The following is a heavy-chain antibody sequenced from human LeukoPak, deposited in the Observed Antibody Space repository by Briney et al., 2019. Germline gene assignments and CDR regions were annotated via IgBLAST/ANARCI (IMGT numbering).Heavy chain of an antibody. CDR1: GVSFSGYY. D-gene: IGHD3-22*01. V-gene: IGHV4-34*01. Sequence: PSETLSLTCAVYGVSFSGYYWSWIRQPPGKGLEWIGEINHSGSTNYNPSLKSRVTISVDTSKNQFSLKLSSVTAADTAVYYCARATYYYDSSGYWEYYFDYWGQGTLVTVSS. CDR3: ARATYYYDSSGYWEYYFDY. CDR2: INHSGST. J-gene: IGHJ4*02.